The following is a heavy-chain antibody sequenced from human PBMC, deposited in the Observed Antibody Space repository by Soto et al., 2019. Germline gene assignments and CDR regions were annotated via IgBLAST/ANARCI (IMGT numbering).Heavy chain of an antibody. CDR3: ARGGGVSRADAAPSFYYYYYGMGV. V-gene: IGHV3-64*01. CDR2: ISSNGGST. CDR1: GFTFSSYA. D-gene: IGHD2-2*01. Sequence: GGSLRLSCSASGFTFSSYAMHWVRQAPGKGLEYVSAISSNGGSTYYANSVKGRFTISRDNSKNTLYLQMGSLRAEDMAVYYYARGGGVSRADAAPSFYYYYYGMGVWGQGTTVTVSS. J-gene: IGHJ6*02.